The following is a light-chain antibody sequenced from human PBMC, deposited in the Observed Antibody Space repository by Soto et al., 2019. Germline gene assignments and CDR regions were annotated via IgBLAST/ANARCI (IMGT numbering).Light chain of an antibody. J-gene: IGKJ1*01. CDR2: GAS. CDR3: QQYGRPGT. CDR1: QSVSNNY. Sequence: VLTQSVGALSLSQGERATLSFRASQSVSNNYLAWYQQKPGQAPRLLIYGASNRATGIPDRFSGSGSGTDFTLTISRLEPEDIAVYYSQQYGRPGTFAQRSNADIK. V-gene: IGKV3-20*01.